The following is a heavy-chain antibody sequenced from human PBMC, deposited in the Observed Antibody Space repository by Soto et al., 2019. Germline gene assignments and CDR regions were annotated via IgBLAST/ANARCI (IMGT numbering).Heavy chain of an antibody. D-gene: IGHD3-10*01. CDR1: GFTVTAHY. CDR3: ARSDPAYAYGLNV. CDR2: IYSGGGK. J-gene: IGHJ6*02. Sequence: PVVSLRLSCAASGFTVTAHYVAWVRQAPWRGLEWVSLIYSGGGKYYADSVKGRFTISRDTSEKTFYLQMNSLRSEDTAVYYCARSDPAYAYGLNVWGQGTTVTVSS. V-gene: IGHV3-53*01.